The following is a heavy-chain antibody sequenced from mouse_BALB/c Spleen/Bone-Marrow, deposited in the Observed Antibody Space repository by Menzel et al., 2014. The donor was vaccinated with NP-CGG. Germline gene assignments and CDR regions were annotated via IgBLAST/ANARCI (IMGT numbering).Heavy chain of an antibody. Sequence: QVQLQQSGPGLVQPSQTLSITCTVSGFSLTSYGVHWVRQPPGKGLEWLGVTWSGGSTDYNAAFISRLSISKDNSKSQVFFKMNSLQADDTAIYYCARNSDYGSGYFDVWGAGTTVTVSS. CDR3: ARNSDYGSGYFDV. D-gene: IGHD1-2*01. CDR2: TWSGGST. CDR1: GFSLTSYG. J-gene: IGHJ1*01. V-gene: IGHV2-4*02.